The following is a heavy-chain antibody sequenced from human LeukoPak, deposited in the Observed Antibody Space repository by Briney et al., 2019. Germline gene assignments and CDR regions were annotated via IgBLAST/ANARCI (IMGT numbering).Heavy chain of an antibody. J-gene: IGHJ6*03. CDR3: ATVGGIYYYYYMDV. D-gene: IGHD1-14*01. Sequence: PSETLSLTCTVSGDSISSTSYYWAWIRQSPEKGLEWIATVYYTGSAYYNPSLKSRVTISVDTSKNQFSLNLNSVTAADTAVYYCATVGGIYYYYYMDVWGKGTTVTVSS. CDR1: GDSISSTSYY. CDR2: VYYTGSA. V-gene: IGHV4-39*07.